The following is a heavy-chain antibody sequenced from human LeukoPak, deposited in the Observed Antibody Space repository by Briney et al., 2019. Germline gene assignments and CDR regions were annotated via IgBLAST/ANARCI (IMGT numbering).Heavy chain of an antibody. Sequence: SETLSLTCTVSGGSISMYYWSWIRQPPGKGLEWIGYIYYSGSTNYNPSLKSRVTTSVDTSKNQFSLKLSSVTAADTAVYYCARDTYGDWYFDLWGRGTLVTVSS. CDR2: IYYSGST. D-gene: IGHD3-10*01. J-gene: IGHJ2*01. V-gene: IGHV4-59*01. CDR3: ARDTYGDWYFDL. CDR1: GGSISMYY.